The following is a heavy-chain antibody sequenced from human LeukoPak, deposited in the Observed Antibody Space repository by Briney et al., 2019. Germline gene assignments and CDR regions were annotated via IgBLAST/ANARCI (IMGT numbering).Heavy chain of an antibody. J-gene: IGHJ4*02. Sequence: SGGSLRLSCAASGFTFSSYAMSWVRQAPGKGLEWVSTFSGSGGSTYYADSVKGWFTISRDNSRNTLYLQMNSLRAEDTAIYYCTKSTNSCSGGSCYSGLDYWGQGTLVTASS. CDR1: GFTFSSYA. V-gene: IGHV3-23*01. CDR3: TKSTNSCSGGSCYSGLDY. D-gene: IGHD2-15*01. CDR2: FSGSGGST.